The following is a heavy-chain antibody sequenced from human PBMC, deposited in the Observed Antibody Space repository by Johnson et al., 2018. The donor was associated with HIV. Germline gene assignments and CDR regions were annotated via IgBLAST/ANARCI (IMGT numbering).Heavy chain of an antibody. V-gene: IGHV3-20*04. CDR3: ARGAYSSSWHASDASDI. D-gene: IGHD6-13*01. CDR1: GFTFDDYG. J-gene: IGHJ3*02. CDR2: INWNGGSS. Sequence: VPLVESGGGVVRPGGSLRLSCAASGFTFDDYGMSWVRQAPGKGLEWVSGINWNGGSSGSADSVKGRFSISRDNGKNSLYLQMNSLRAEDTALYYCARGAYSSSWHASDASDIWGQGTMVTVSS.